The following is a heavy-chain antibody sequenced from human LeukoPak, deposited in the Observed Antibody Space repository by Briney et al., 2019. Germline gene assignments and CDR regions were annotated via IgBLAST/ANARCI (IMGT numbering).Heavy chain of an antibody. J-gene: IGHJ3*02. CDR3: GRDWAGYDAFDI. CDR1: GFTFSSYA. D-gene: IGHD5-12*01. V-gene: IGHV3-30*04. Sequence: PGGSLRLSCAASGFTFSSYAMHWVRQAPGKGLEWVAVISYDGSNKYYADSVKGRFTISRDNSKNTLYLQMNSLRAEDTAVYYCGRDWAGYDAFDIWGQGTMVTVSS. CDR2: ISYDGSNK.